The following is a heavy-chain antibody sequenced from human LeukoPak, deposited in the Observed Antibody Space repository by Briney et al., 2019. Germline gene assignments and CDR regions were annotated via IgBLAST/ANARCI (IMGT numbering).Heavy chain of an antibody. J-gene: IGHJ4*02. CDR2: IIPIFGTA. CDR1: GYTFPSYF. D-gene: IGHD3-10*01. Sequence: SVKVSCKASGYTFPSYFMHWVRQAPGQGLEWMGGIIPIFGTANYAQKFQGRVTITADESTSTAYMELSSLRSEDTAVYYCARVQWFGELFYYFDYWGQGTLVTVSS. CDR3: ARVQWFGELFYYFDY. V-gene: IGHV1-69*13.